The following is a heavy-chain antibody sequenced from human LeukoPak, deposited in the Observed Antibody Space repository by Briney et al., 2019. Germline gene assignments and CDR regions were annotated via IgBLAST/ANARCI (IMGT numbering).Heavy chain of an antibody. D-gene: IGHD6-19*01. Sequence: SETLSLTCAVYGGSFSGYYWSWIRQPPGKGLEWIGEINHSGSTNYNPSLKSRVTISVDTSKNQFSLKLSSVTAADTAVYCCARGRQWLVHDAFDIWGQGTMVTVSS. V-gene: IGHV4-34*01. CDR3: ARGRQWLVHDAFDI. CDR1: GGSFSGYY. J-gene: IGHJ3*02. CDR2: INHSGST.